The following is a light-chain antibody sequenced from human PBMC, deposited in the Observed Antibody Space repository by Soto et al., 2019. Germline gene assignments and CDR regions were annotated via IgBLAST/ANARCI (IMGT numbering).Light chain of an antibody. CDR2: GAS. Sequence: EIVLTQSPGTLSLSPGERSTLSCRASQSVSSSYLAWYQQKPGQAPRLLIYGASNRATGIPDRFSGSGSGTDFTLAISRLEPEDYAVYYCQQYGHSLWTFGQGTKVDIK. CDR3: QQYGHSLWT. V-gene: IGKV3-20*01. J-gene: IGKJ1*01. CDR1: QSVSSSY.